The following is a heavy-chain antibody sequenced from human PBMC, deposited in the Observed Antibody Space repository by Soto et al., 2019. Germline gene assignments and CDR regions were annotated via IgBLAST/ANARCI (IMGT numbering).Heavy chain of an antibody. CDR3: GRGSTMIVVAKGVWFDA. J-gene: IGHJ5*02. CDR1: GGSIGSGDYY. Sequence: SETLSLTCTVSGGSIGSGDYYCSWIRQPPGKGLEWIGYIYYSVSTYYNPSLKSRVTISVDRSKNQFSLKLSSVTAADTAVYYCGRGSTMIVVAKGVWFDAWGQGTRVTVSS. V-gene: IGHV4-30-4*01. CDR2: IYYSVST. D-gene: IGHD3-22*01.